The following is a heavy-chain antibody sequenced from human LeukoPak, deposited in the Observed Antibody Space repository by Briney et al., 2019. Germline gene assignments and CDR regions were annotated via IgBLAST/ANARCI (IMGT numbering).Heavy chain of an antibody. V-gene: IGHV4-38-2*02. J-gene: IGHJ4*02. D-gene: IGHD3-22*01. Sequence: PSETLSLTCTVSGYSISSGYYWGWIRQPPGKGLEWIGSIYHSGSTYYNPSLKSRVTISVDPSKNQFSLKLSSVTAADTAVYYCARDSSVGSSGYYYRDYWGQGTLVTVSS. CDR1: GYSISSGYY. CDR3: ARDSSVGSSGYYYRDY. CDR2: IYHSGST.